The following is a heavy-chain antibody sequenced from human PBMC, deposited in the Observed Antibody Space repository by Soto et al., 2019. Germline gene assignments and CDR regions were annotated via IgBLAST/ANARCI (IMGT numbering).Heavy chain of an antibody. V-gene: IGHV3-30*18. CDR3: AKGDTITPVNYYYMDV. CDR1: GFTFSSYG. Sequence: GGSLRLSCAASGFTFSSYGMHWVRQAPGKGLEWVAVISYDGSNKYYADSVKGRFTISRDNSKNTLYLQMNSLRAEDTAVYYCAKGDTITPVNYYYMDVWGKGTTVTVSS. D-gene: IGHD5-18*01. CDR2: ISYDGSNK. J-gene: IGHJ6*03.